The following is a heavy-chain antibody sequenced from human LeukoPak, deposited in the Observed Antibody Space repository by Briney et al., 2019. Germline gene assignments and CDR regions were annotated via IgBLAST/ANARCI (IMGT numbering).Heavy chain of an antibody. CDR2: IDPDGSTT. J-gene: IGHJ6*02. V-gene: IGHV3-74*01. D-gene: IGHD2-8*02. CDR1: GFTLNGYW. CDR3: TRVQAGRSGLMDV. Sequence: GGSLRLSCAASGFTLNGYWMHWVRQAPGEGLVWVSRIDPDGSTTNYAESVKGRFTTSRDNAKNTVYVQMNSLRAEDTALYYCTRVQAGRSGLMDVWGRGTTVTVSS.